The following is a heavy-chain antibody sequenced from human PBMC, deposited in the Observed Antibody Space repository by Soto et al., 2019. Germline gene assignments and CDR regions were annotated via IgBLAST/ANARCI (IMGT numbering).Heavy chain of an antibody. V-gene: IGHV3-23*01. CDR1: GFTFSSFA. Sequence: EVQLLESGGGLVQPGGSLRLSCAASGFTFSSFAMSWVRQAPGKGLEWLAGITFRGDYTYYADSVKGRFTLSRDNSRNSLYMDMNSLQVDDTALSYPAKLGTMGVFESWGQGTLVTVSS. J-gene: IGHJ4*02. D-gene: IGHD3-10*01. CDR2: ITFRGDYT. CDR3: AKLGTMGVFES.